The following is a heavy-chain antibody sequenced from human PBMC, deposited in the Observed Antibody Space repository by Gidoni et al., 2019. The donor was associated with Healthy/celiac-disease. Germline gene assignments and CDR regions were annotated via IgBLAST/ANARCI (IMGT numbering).Heavy chain of an antibody. CDR3: ARGGEDIVVVPAAMRYYYYMDV. V-gene: IGHV3-33*01. J-gene: IGHJ6*03. D-gene: IGHD2-2*01. CDR1: GFPFSSYG. Sequence: QVQLVESGGGVVQPGRSLRLSCAASGFPFSSYGMHWVRQAPGKGLEWVAVIWYDGSNKYYADSVKGRFTISRDNSKNTLYLQMNSLRAEDTAVYYCARGGEDIVVVPAAMRYYYYMDVWGKGTTVTVSS. CDR2: IWYDGSNK.